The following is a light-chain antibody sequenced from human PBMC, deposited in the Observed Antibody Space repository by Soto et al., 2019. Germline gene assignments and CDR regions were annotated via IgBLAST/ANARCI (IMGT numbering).Light chain of an antibody. V-gene: IGLV2-11*01. J-gene: IGLJ1*01. CDR1: SSDVGGYNY. Sequence: QSALTQPRSVSGSPGQSVTISCTGTSSDVGGYNYVSWYQQYSGKAPKVMIYDVSKRPSGVPDRFSGSKSGNTASLTISGHQAEDEADYYCCSYAASNTFVFGTGTKLTVL. CDR2: DVS. CDR3: CSYAASNTFV.